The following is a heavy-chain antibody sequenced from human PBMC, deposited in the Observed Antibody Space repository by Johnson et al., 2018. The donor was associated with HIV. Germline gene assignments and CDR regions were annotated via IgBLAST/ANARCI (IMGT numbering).Heavy chain of an antibody. CDR1: GFTFSSYA. CDR2: ISYDGSNK. V-gene: IGHV3-30*14. Sequence: QVQLVESGGGLVQPGGSLRLSCAASGFTFSSYAMHWVRQAPGKGLEWVAVISYDGSNKYYADSVKGRFTISRENAKNSLYLQMNSLRAGDTAVYYCLGIWGQGTMVTVSS. CDR3: LGI. J-gene: IGHJ3*02.